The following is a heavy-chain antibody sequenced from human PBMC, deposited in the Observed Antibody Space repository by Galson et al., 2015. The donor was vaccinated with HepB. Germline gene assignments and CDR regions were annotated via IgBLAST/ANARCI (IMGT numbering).Heavy chain of an antibody. V-gene: IGHV3-30*04. CDR1: GFTFSSYA. J-gene: IGHJ4*02. Sequence: SLRLSCAASGFTFSSYAMHWVRQAPGKGLEWVAVISYDGSKKYYADSVKGRFTISRDNSKNTLYLQMNSLRAEDTAAYYCARDPHYGDYVEYYYDSSGPYYFDYWGQGTLVTVSS. D-gene: IGHD3-22*01. CDR3: ARDPHYGDYVEYYYDSSGPYYFDY. CDR2: ISYDGSKK.